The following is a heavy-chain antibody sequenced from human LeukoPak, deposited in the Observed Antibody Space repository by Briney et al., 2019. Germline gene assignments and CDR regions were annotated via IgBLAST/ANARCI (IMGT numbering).Heavy chain of an antibody. V-gene: IGHV3-21*01. CDR3: ARDGVRYYGSGESWFDY. D-gene: IGHD3-10*01. J-gene: IGHJ4*02. Sequence: GGSLRLSCAASGFTFSSYSMNWVRQAPGKGLEWVSSISSSSSYIYYADSVKGRFTISRDNAKNSLYLQMNSLRAEDTAVYYCARDGVRYYGSGESWFDYWGQGTLVTVSS. CDR2: ISSSSSYI. CDR1: GFTFSSYS.